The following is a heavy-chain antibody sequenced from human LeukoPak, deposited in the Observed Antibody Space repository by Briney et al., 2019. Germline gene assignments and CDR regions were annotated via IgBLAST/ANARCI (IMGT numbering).Heavy chain of an antibody. CDR2: FSGSGGST. CDR1: GFTFNNYA. J-gene: IGHJ4*02. D-gene: IGHD3-22*01. Sequence: GGSLRLSCEASGFTFNNYAMTWVRQAPGKGLEWVSTFSGSGGSTYYADSVKGRFTISRDDSKNTLFLQMNSLRAEDTAVYYCAKRGHYDSSNSYAPFDHWGQGTLVTVSS. V-gene: IGHV3-23*01. CDR3: AKRGHYDSSNSYAPFDH.